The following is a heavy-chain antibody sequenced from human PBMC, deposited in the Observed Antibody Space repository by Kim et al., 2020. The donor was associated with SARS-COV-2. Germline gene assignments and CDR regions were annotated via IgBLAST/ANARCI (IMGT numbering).Heavy chain of an antibody. J-gene: IGHJ4*02. CDR3: ARGSFNLGYYFDY. D-gene: IGHD3-16*01. V-gene: IGHV4-34*01. Sequence: HPSHKGRVTMSVDMPENQFSLKLTSVTAADTAVYYCARGSFNLGYYFDYWGQGTLVTVSS.